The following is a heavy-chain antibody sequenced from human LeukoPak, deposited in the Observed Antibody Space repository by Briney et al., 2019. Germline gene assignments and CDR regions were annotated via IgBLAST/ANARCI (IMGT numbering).Heavy chain of an antibody. CDR2: IYSGGST. J-gene: IGHJ3*02. D-gene: IGHD5-24*01. CDR3: AREGDGYNYDPGEQKAFDI. V-gene: IGHV3-53*01. CDR1: GFTFDDYG. Sequence: GGSLRLSCAASGFTFDDYGMSWVRQAPGKGLEWVSVIYSGGSTYYADSVKGRFTISRDNSKNTLYLQMNSLRAEDTAVYYCAREGDGYNYDPGEQKAFDIWGQGTMVTVSS.